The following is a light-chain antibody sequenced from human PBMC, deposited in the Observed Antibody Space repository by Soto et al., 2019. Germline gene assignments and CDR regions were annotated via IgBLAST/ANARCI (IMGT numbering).Light chain of an antibody. Sequence: EIVLTQSPGTLSLSPGERATLSCRASQTISGTYLAWYQQKPGQAPRLLIYSSSSRAAGVSDRFSGGGSGTDFSLTISRLEPEDFAMYYCQQYGRSPTWTFGQGTKV. V-gene: IGKV3-20*01. J-gene: IGKJ1*01. CDR2: SSS. CDR1: QTISGTY. CDR3: QQYGRSPTWT.